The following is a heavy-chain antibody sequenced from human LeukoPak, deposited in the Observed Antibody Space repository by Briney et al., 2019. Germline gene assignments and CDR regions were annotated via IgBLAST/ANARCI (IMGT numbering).Heavy chain of an antibody. V-gene: IGHV1-18*01. Sequence: DSVKVSCKASGYTFTSYGISWVRQAPGQGLEWMGWISAYNGNTNYAQKLQGRVTMTTDTSTSTAYMELRSLRSDDTAVYYCARSSPILESIAVVAFDIWGQGTMVTVSS. D-gene: IGHD6-6*01. CDR2: ISAYNGNT. CDR3: ARSSPILESIAVVAFDI. J-gene: IGHJ3*02. CDR1: GYTFTSYG.